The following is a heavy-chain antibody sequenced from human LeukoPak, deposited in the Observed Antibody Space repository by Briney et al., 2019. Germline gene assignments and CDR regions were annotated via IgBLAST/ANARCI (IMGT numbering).Heavy chain of an antibody. J-gene: IGHJ4*02. V-gene: IGHV3-74*01. Sequence: GGSLRLSCAASGFTFSTYWMHWVRQAPGKGLVWVSRINADGSTTTYADSVKGRFTISRDNARNTLYLQMNSLRAEDTAVYYCAREKKSSTSMDYWGQGTLVTVST. D-gene: IGHD2-2*01. CDR2: INADGSTT. CDR3: AREKKSSTSMDY. CDR1: GFTFSTYW.